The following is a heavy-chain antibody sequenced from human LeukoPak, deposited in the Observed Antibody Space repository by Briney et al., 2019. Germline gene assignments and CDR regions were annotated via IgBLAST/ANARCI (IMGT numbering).Heavy chain of an antibody. V-gene: IGHV6-1*01. CDR2: TYYRSKWYN. Sequence: TSQTLSLTCAISGDSVSSNSAAWNWIRQSPSRGLEWLGRTYYRSKWYNDYAVSVKSRITINPDTSKNQFSLQLNSVTPEDTAVYYCARGTRSGSPHGDAFDIWGQGTMVTVSS. J-gene: IGHJ3*02. D-gene: IGHD1-26*01. CDR3: ARGTRSGSPHGDAFDI. CDR1: GDSVSSNSAA.